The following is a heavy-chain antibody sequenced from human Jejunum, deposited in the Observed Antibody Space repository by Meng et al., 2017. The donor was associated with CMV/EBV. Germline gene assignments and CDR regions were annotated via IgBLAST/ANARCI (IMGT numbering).Heavy chain of an antibody. Sequence: HLRGPGPGLVRPSQTLSLTCTASGASISSGDFCWSWIRQPPGKGLEYIGYIDNRGSTYYNPSLKSRVTMSMDTSKNQFSLKLTSVTAADTAVYYCARGYSSGWNYFHYWGQGTLVTVSS. CDR2: IDNRGST. CDR3: ARGYSSGWNYFHY. D-gene: IGHD6-19*01. V-gene: IGHV4-30-4*01. CDR1: GASISSGDFC. J-gene: IGHJ4*02.